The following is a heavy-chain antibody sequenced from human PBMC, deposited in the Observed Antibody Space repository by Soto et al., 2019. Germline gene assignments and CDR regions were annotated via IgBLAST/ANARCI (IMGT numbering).Heavy chain of an antibody. CDR1: GGSISSDGYS. J-gene: IGHJ3*02. Sequence: QLQLQESGSGRVKLLQTLCLTCAVSGGSISSDGYSWSWIRQPPGKGLEWIGYIYHSGSTYYNPSLKSRVTISVDRSKNQFSLKLSSVTAADTAVYYCARGGFITFGGVIVNPGAFDIWGQGTMVTVSS. V-gene: IGHV4-30-2*01. D-gene: IGHD3-16*02. CDR2: IYHSGST. CDR3: ARGGFITFGGVIVNPGAFDI.